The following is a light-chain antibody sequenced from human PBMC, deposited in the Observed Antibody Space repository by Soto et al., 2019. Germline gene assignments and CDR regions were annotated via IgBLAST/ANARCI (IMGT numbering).Light chain of an antibody. CDR3: QQYKNWPLT. CDR2: GAS. CDR1: QSVDTF. Sequence: ETALTQSPATLSLSPGERATLSCRASQSVDTFLAWYQQKPGQAPRLLIYGASTRATGFPARFSGSGSGTEFTLTISSLQSEDFAVYYCQQYKNWPLTFGGGTRVEIK. V-gene: IGKV3-15*01. J-gene: IGKJ4*01.